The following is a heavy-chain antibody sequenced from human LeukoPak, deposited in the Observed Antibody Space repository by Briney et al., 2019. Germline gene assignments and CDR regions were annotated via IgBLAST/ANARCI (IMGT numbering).Heavy chain of an antibody. Sequence: SETLSLTCTVSGGSISSSSYYWGWIRQPPGKGLEWIGSIYYSGSTYYNPSLKSRVTISVDTSKNQFSLKLSSVTAADTAVYYCAREGSSSWYWFDPWGQGTLVTVSS. CDR1: GGSISSSSYY. J-gene: IGHJ5*02. CDR2: IYYSGST. V-gene: IGHV4-39*01. D-gene: IGHD6-13*01. CDR3: AREGSSSWYWFDP.